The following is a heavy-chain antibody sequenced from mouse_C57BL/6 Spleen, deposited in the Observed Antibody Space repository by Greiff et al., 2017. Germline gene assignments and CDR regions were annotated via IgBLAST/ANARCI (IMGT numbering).Heavy chain of an antibody. CDR1: GYTFTNYW. Sequence: QVQLKESGAELVRPGTSVKMSCKASGYTFTNYWIGWAKQRPGHGLEWIGDIYPGGGYTNYNEKFKGKATLTADKSSSTAYMQFSSLTSEDSAIYYCARSEVLGGHYGPFAYWGQGTLVTVSA. CDR3: ARSEVLGGHYGPFAY. CDR2: IYPGGGYT. V-gene: IGHV1-63*01. D-gene: IGHD1-1*01. J-gene: IGHJ3*01.